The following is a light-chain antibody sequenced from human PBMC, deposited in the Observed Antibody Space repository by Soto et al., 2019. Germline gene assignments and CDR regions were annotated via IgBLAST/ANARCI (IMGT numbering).Light chain of an antibody. CDR2: DAS. J-gene: IGKJ5*01. CDR3: QQYHKWPPIT. CDR1: QSVSIY. V-gene: IGKV3-11*01. Sequence: EIVLTQSPATLSLSPGERATLSCRASQSVSIYLAWYQQKPGQAPRLLIYDASNRATGIPARFSGSGSGTDFTLTISSLQSEDSAVYYCQQYHKWPPITFGQGTRLEIK.